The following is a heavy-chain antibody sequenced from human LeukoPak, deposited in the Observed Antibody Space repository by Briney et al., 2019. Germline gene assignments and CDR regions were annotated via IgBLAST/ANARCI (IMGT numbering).Heavy chain of an antibody. CDR3: ARRHGYNPFDY. Sequence: KVSCKASGGTFSSYTISWVRQAPGQRLEWMGRIIPILGIANYAQKFQGRVTITADKSTSTAYMELSSLRSEDTAVYYCARRHGYNPFDYWGQGTLVTVSS. CDR1: GGTFSSYT. J-gene: IGHJ4*02. CDR2: IIPILGIA. D-gene: IGHD5-24*01. V-gene: IGHV1-69*02.